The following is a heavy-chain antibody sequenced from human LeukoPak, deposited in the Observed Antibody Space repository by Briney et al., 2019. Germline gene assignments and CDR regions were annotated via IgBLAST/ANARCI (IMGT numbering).Heavy chain of an antibody. CDR3: AREVVVVVPAAMMGGVDY. CDR1: GFTFSSYW. CDR2: IKQDGSEK. Sequence: GGSLRLSCAASGFTFSSYWMSWVRQAPGKGLEWVANIKQDGSEKYYVDSVKGRFTISRDNAKNSLYLQMNSLRAEDTAVYYCAREVVVVVPAAMMGGVDYWGQGTLVTVSS. V-gene: IGHV3-7*01. D-gene: IGHD2-2*01. J-gene: IGHJ4*02.